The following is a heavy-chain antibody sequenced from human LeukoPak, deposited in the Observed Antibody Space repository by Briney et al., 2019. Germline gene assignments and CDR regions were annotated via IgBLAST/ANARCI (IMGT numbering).Heavy chain of an antibody. Sequence: SGGSLRLSCAASGFTFSSYSMNWVRQAPGKGLEWVSVVSGGGHNTYCADSVKGRFTMSRDNSKRTVYLQMNSLRAEDTAVYYCAKDRSSWYYPFDSWGQGTLVTVSS. CDR3: AKDRSSWYYPFDS. J-gene: IGHJ4*02. V-gene: IGHV3-23*01. D-gene: IGHD3-3*01. CDR2: VSGGGHNT. CDR1: GFTFSSYS.